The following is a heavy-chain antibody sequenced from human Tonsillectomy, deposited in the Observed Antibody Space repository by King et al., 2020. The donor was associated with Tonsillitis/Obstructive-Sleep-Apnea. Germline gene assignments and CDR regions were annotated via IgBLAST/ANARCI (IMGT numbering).Heavy chain of an antibody. D-gene: IGHD6-13*01. CDR3: ASDRHSGEQQLYYYFDY. CDR2: ISYDGSNK. Sequence: VQLVESGGGVVQPGRSLRLSCAASGFTFSSYAMHWVRQAPGKGLEWVAVISYDGSNKYCADSVKGRFTISRDNSKNTLYLQMNSLRAEDTAVYYCASDRHSGEQQLYYYFDYWGQGTLVTVSS. V-gene: IGHV3-30*04. J-gene: IGHJ4*02. CDR1: GFTFSSYA.